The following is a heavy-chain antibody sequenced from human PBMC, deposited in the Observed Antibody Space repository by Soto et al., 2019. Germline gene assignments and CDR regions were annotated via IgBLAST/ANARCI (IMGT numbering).Heavy chain of an antibody. CDR1: GGSVSSGSYY. J-gene: IGHJ4*02. V-gene: IGHV4-61*01. CDR2: IYYSGST. CDR3: ARDRQTQSHYVWARFDD. Sequence: SETLSLTCTVSGGSVSSGSYYWSWVRQPPRKGLEWIGYIYYSGSTNYNPSLKSRVTISVDTSKNQFSLRLSSVTAADTAVYYCARDRQTQSHYVWARFDDWGQGTLVTVSS. D-gene: IGHD3-16*01.